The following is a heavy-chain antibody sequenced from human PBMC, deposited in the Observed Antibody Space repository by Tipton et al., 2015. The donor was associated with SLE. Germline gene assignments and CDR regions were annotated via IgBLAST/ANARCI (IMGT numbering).Heavy chain of an antibody. CDR1: GYSISSGSYF. V-gene: IGHV4-61*10. CDR3: ARVVYSFSDAFDI. J-gene: IGHJ3*02. D-gene: IGHD6-13*01. CDR2: IYESGNS. Sequence: TLSLTCTVSGYSISSGSYFWSWIRQPAGKGLEWIGNIYESGNSNYNPSLKSRVTISVDAPKNQFSLRLTSLTAADTAVYYCARVVYSFSDAFDIWGQGTLVTVSS.